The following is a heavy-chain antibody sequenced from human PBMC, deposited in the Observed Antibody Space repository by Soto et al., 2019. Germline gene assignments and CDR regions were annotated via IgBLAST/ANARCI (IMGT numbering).Heavy chain of an antibody. CDR3: VRDGTKTLRDWFDP. J-gene: IGHJ5*02. D-gene: IGHD1-1*01. Sequence: QVQLQESGPGLVKPSETLSLTCTVSGASISGFYWSWIRKSAGKGLEWIGRIYATGTTDYNLSLKSRVMMSVDTSKKQFSLKLRSVTAADTAVYYCVRDGTKTLRDWFDPWGQGISVTVSS. CDR2: IYATGTT. V-gene: IGHV4-4*07. CDR1: GASISGFY.